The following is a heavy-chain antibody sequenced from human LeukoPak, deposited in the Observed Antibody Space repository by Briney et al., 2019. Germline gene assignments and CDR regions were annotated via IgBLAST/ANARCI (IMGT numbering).Heavy chain of an antibody. V-gene: IGHV1-69*04. Sequence: SVKVSCKASGDTFSKYAISWVRQAPGQGLEWMGRIIPMYDVANYAQNFQGRVTITADTSTTTVYMEVSSLRSEDTAVYYCAKDEQYYYDSPPDYWGQGTLVTVSS. CDR1: GDTFSKYA. CDR3: AKDEQYYYDSPPDY. J-gene: IGHJ4*02. CDR2: IIPMYDVA. D-gene: IGHD3-22*01.